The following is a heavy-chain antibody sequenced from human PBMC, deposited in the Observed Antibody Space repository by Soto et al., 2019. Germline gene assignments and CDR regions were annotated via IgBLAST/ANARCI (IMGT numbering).Heavy chain of an antibody. D-gene: IGHD3-10*01. CDR2: ISWNSGSI. CDR1: GFTFDDYA. J-gene: IGHJ4*02. V-gene: IGHV3-9*01. Sequence: GGSLRLSCAASGFTFDDYAMHWVRQAPGKGLEWVSGISWNSGSIGYADSVKGRFTISRDNAKNSLYLQMNSLRAEDTALYYCAKDNNGSGSIGYWGQGTLVTVSS. CDR3: AKDNNGSGSIGY.